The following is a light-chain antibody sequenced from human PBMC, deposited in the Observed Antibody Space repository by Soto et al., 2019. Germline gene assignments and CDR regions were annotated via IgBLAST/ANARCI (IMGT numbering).Light chain of an antibody. CDR1: QSVSSN. CDR3: QQYNNWPKI. CDR2: GAS. Sequence: EIVMTQSPATLSVSPGDRATLSCRASQSVSSNLAWYQQKPGQAPRLLIYGASTRATCIPARFSGSGSGTEFTLTISRLQSEDFAVYYCQQYNNWPKIFGQGTKVEIK. V-gene: IGKV3-15*01. J-gene: IGKJ1*01.